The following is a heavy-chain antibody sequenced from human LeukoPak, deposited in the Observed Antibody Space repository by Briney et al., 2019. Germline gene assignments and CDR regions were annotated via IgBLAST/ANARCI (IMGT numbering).Heavy chain of an antibody. CDR1: GYTFTSYG. V-gene: IGHV1-18*04. D-gene: IGHD6-13*01. J-gene: IGHJ4*02. Sequence: ASVKVSCKASGYTFTSYGISWVRQAPGQGLEWMGWISAYNGNTNYAQKLQGRVTMTTDPSTSTDYMELRSLRSDETAVYYCARGDRSSWYWGDYWGQGSLVTVSS. CDR3: ARGDRSSWYWGDY. CDR2: ISAYNGNT.